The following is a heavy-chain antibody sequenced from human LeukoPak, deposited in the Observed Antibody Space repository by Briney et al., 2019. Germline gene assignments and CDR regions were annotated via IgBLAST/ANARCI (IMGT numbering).Heavy chain of an antibody. CDR3: AKDVGKWESLHFFDY. V-gene: IGHV3-23*01. Sequence: PGGSLRLSCAASGFTFSSYWMQWVRQAPGKGLEWVSAISGSGASTYYADSVTGRFTISRDNSRNTLYLQMNSLRGDDTAVYYCAKDVGKWESLHFFDYWGQGTLVTVSS. CDR2: ISGSGAST. J-gene: IGHJ4*02. D-gene: IGHD1-26*01. CDR1: GFTFSSYW.